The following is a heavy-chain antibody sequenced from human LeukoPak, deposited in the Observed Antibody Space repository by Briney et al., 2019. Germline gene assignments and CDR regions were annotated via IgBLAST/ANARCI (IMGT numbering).Heavy chain of an antibody. Sequence: TGESLKISCKGSGYSFTSYWIVWVRQMPGKGLEWMGIIYPGDSDTRYSPSFQGQVTISADKSISTAYLQWSSLKASDTAMYYCARQGAATIANYYYYMDVWGKGTTVTVSS. V-gene: IGHV5-51*01. CDR2: IYPGDSDT. D-gene: IGHD5-12*01. J-gene: IGHJ6*03. CDR1: GYSFTSYW. CDR3: ARQGAATIANYYYYMDV.